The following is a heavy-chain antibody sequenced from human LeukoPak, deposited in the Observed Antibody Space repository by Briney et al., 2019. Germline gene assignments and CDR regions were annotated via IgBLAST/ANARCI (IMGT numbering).Heavy chain of an antibody. J-gene: IGHJ6*02. CDR1: GGSISSYY. CDR3: ARDTRIWSGYYTYYYYGMDV. V-gene: IGHV4-59*01. CDR2: IYYSGST. Sequence: SETLSLTCTVSGGSISSYYWSWIRQPPGKGLEWIGYIYYSGSTNYNPSLKSRVTISVDTSKNQFSLKLSSVTAADTAVYYCARDTRIWSGYYTYYYYGMDVWGQGTTVTVSS. D-gene: IGHD3-3*01.